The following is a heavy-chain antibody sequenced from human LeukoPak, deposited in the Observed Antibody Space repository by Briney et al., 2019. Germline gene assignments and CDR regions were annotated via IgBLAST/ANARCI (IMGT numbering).Heavy chain of an antibody. D-gene: IGHD5-24*01. CDR1: GFTFSDYS. J-gene: IGHJ6*02. CDR3: VKDRPCDGCMPMDA. Sequence: PGGSLRLSCAASGFTFSDYSMSWVRRVPGKGLEWVSGIGRVGYTYLADPVKGRFTISRDNSKNTVYLQMNSLRAEDTAIYYCVKDRPCDGCMPMDAWGQGTTVTVSS. V-gene: IGHV3-23*01. CDR2: IGRVGYT.